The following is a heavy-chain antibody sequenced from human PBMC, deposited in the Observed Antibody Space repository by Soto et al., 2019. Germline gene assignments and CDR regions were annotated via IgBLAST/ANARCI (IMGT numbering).Heavy chain of an antibody. D-gene: IGHD6-19*01. Sequence: ASVKVSCKASGYTFTSYGISWVRQAPGQGLEWMGWISAYNGNTNYAQKLQGRVTMTTDTSTSTAYMELRSLRSDDTAVYYCARDKGSGWYEHLPFDYWGQGTLVTVSS. CDR2: ISAYNGNT. V-gene: IGHV1-18*01. CDR3: ARDKGSGWYEHLPFDY. CDR1: GYTFTSYG. J-gene: IGHJ4*02.